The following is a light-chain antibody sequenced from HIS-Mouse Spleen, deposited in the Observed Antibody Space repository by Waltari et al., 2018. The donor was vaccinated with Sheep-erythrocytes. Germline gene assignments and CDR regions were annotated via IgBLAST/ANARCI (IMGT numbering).Light chain of an antibody. V-gene: IGLV1-44*01. Sequence: QSVLTQPPSASGTPGQRVTISCSGSSSNIGSNTVNWYQKLPGTAPKLLIYSNTPRPSGVSVRFSGSKSGTSASLAISGLQSEDEADYYCAAWDDSLNGPVFGGGTKLTVL. J-gene: IGLJ3*02. CDR2: SNT. CDR3: AAWDDSLNGPV. CDR1: SSNIGSNT.